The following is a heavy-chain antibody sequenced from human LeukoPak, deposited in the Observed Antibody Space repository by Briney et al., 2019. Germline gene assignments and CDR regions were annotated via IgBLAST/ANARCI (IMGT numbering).Heavy chain of an antibody. D-gene: IGHD2-2*01. CDR3: ARDDCSSISCYHNWFDP. Sequence: GGSLRLSCAASGFTFSSYWLSWVRQAPGKGLEWVANIKQDGSEKYYVDSVKGRFPISRDNAKNSLYLQMNSLRAEDTAVYYCARDDCSSISCYHNWFDPWGQGTLVTVSS. CDR1: GFTFSSYW. J-gene: IGHJ5*02. CDR2: IKQDGSEK. V-gene: IGHV3-7*01.